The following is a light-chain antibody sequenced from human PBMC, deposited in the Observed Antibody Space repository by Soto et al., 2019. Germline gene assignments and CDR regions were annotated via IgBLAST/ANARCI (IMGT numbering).Light chain of an antibody. J-gene: IGLJ1*01. V-gene: IGLV2-8*01. CDR1: SSDVGGYNY. Sequence: QSVLTQPPSASGSPGQSVTISCTGTSSDVGGYNYVSWYQQHPGKAPKVIIYEVSQRPSGVPDRFSGSKSGNTASLTVSGLQVEDEADYYCSSFADYNNFVFGTGTQLTVL. CDR3: SSFADYNNFV. CDR2: EVS.